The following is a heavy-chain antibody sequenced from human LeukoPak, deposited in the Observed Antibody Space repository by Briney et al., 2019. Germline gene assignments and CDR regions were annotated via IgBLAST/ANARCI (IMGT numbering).Heavy chain of an antibody. CDR3: ATVGVPAAPRDYYYGMDV. J-gene: IGHJ6*02. D-gene: IGHD2-2*01. CDR1: GYTLTELS. CDR2: FDPEDGET. V-gene: IGHV1-24*01. Sequence: ASVKVSCKVSGYTLTELSMHWVRQALGKGLEWMGGFDPEDGETIYAQKFQGRVTMTEDTSTDTAYMELSSLRSEDTAVYYCATVGVPAAPRDYYYGMDVWGQGTTVTVSS.